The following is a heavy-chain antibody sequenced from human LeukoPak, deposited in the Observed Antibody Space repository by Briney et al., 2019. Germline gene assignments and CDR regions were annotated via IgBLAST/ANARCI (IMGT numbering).Heavy chain of an antibody. CDR2: VSYDGNKK. CDR3: VKSISSSGNWFDS. D-gene: IGHD6-6*01. CDR1: GFTFNNNG. Sequence: QPGGSLRLFCAASGFTFNNNGMQWVRQAPGKGLEWVAVVSYDGNKKYYADAVKGRFTISRDNSKNTLYVQMNSMRVEDTAVYYCVKSISSSGNWFDSWGQGTLVTVSS. V-gene: IGHV3-30*18. J-gene: IGHJ5*01.